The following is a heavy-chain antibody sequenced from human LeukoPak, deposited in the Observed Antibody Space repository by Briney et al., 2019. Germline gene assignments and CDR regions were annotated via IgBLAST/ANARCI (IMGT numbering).Heavy chain of an antibody. CDR1: GFTASSNY. V-gene: IGHV3-53*01. Sequence: PGGSLRLSCAASGFTASSNYMSWVRQAPGKGLEWVSIIYSGGSTYYADSVKGRVTISRDNSKNTLYLQMNSLRAEDTAVYYCARGRPAFDYWGQGTLVTVSS. CDR3: ARGRPAFDY. CDR2: IYSGGST. J-gene: IGHJ4*02.